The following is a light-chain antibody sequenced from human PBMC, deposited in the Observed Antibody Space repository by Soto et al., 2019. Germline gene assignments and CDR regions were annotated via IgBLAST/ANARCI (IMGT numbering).Light chain of an antibody. J-gene: IGLJ1*01. CDR2: EVS. Sequence: QSVLTQPASVSGSPGQSITISCTGTSSDVGGYNYVSWYQQHPGKAPKLMTYEVSNRPSGVSNRFSGSKSGNTASLTISGLQAEDEDDYYCCSYTSSSTLYVFGTGTKVTVL. CDR1: SSDVGGYNY. V-gene: IGLV2-14*01. CDR3: CSYTSSSTLYV.